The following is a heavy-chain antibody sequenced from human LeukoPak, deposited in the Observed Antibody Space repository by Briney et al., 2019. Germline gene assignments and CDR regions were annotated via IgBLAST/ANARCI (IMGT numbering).Heavy chain of an antibody. CDR3: AKFEGATIPGWFNDY. CDR2: IDKTTYPT. D-gene: IGHD6-19*01. V-gene: IGHV3-23*05. CDR1: EFIFSDYA. Sequence: WGSLRLSCAASEFIFSDYAMGWVRQAPGKGLEWVSTIDKTTYPTFYADSVKGRFTISRDNSKNTLYLQMNSLRTEDTAVYFCAKFEGATIPGWFNDYWGQGILVTVSS. J-gene: IGHJ4*02.